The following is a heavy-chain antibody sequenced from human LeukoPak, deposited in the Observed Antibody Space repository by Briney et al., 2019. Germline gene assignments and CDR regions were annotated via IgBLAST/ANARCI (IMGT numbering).Heavy chain of an antibody. V-gene: IGHV3-23*01. CDR1: GFTFSSYA. CDR3: AKEKTYYDYVWGSHRTSPVDY. D-gene: IGHD3-16*02. J-gene: IGHJ4*02. CDR2: ISGSGGST. Sequence: PGGSLRLSCAASGFTFSSYAMSWVRQAPGKGLEWVSAISGSGGSTYYADSVKGRFTISRDNSKNTLYLQMNSLRAEDTAVYYCAKEKTYYDYVWGSHRTSPVDYWGQGTLVTVSS.